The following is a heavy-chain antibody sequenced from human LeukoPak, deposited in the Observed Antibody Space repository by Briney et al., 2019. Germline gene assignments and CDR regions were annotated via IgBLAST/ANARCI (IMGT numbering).Heavy chain of an antibody. D-gene: IGHD3-9*01. CDR3: ARENTIAVDY. Sequence: VGSLRLSCAASGFTFSSYAMHWVRQAPGKGLEWVAVISYDGSNKYCADSVKGRFTISRDNSKNTLYLQMNSLRAEDTAVYYCARENTIAVDYWGQGTLVIVSS. V-gene: IGHV3-30*04. CDR2: ISYDGSNK. CDR1: GFTFSSYA. J-gene: IGHJ4*02.